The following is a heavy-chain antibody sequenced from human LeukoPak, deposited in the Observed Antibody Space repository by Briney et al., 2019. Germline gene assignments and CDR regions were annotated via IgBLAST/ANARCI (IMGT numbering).Heavy chain of an antibody. CDR2: ISGSGGST. CDR3: ATYRQVLLPFES. CDR1: GFTFSSYA. V-gene: IGHV3-23*01. J-gene: IGHJ4*02. Sequence: PGGSLRLSCAASGFTFSSYAMSWVRQAPGKGLEWVSAISGSGGSTYYADSVKGRFTISRDNSKNTLYLQMNSLRAEDTAIYYCATYRQVLLPFESWGQGTLVTVSS. D-gene: IGHD2-8*02.